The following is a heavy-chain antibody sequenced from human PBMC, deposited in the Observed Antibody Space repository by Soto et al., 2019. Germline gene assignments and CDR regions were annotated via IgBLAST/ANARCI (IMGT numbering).Heavy chain of an antibody. Sequence: GGSQRLPCGASECTFSYLYRHCIRKALGKGLESVSYISSSGSTIYYADSVKGRFTISRDNAKNSLYLQMNSLRAEDTAVYYCARSDCSSTSCYIYYYYYYMDVWGKGTTVTVSS. D-gene: IGHD2-2*02. CDR3: ARSDCSSTSCYIYYYYYYMDV. CDR2: ISSSGSTI. J-gene: IGHJ6*03. V-gene: IGHV3-11*01. CDR1: ECTFSYLY.